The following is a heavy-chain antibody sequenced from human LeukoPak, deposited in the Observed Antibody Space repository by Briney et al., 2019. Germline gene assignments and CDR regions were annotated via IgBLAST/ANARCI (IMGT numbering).Heavy chain of an antibody. CDR2: INHSGST. CDR1: GGSFSGYY. CDR3: ASSGGSSWYYFDY. Sequence: SETLSLTCAVHGGSFSGYYWSWIRQPPGKGLEWIGEINHSGSTNYNPSLKSRVTISVDTSKNQFSLKLSSVTAADTAVYYCASSGGSSWYYFDYWGQGTLVTVSS. J-gene: IGHJ4*02. D-gene: IGHD6-13*01. V-gene: IGHV4-34*01.